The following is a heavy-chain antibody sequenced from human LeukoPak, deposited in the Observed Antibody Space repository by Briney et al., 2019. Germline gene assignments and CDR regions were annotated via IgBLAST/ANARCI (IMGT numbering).Heavy chain of an antibody. D-gene: IGHD6-19*01. CDR2: IYYSGST. J-gene: IGHJ6*02. CDR3: ARDLKSSGWYGYYYYGMDV. CDR1: GGSISSGNYY. V-gene: IGHV4-31*03. Sequence: PSQTLSLTCTVSGGSISSGNYYWNWIRQHPGKGLEWIGYIYYSGSTYYNPSLKSRVNISVDTSKNQFSLKLNSVTAADTAVYYCARDLKSSGWYGYYYYGMDVWGQGTTVTVSS.